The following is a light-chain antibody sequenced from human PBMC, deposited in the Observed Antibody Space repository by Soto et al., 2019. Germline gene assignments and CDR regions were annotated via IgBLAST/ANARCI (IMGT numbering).Light chain of an antibody. J-gene: IGLJ2*01. CDR3: ATWDSSLTGEV. Sequence: QSVLTQPPSVSAAPGQKVTISCSGSSSNIGNNYVSWYQQLPGTAPKLLIYDSNKRPSGIPDRFSGSKSGTSATLDITGLQTGDGADYYCATWDSSLTGEVFGGGTKVTVL. CDR2: DSN. CDR1: SSNIGNNY. V-gene: IGLV1-51*01.